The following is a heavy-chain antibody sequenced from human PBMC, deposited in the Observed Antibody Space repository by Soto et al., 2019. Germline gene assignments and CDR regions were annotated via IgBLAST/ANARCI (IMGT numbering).Heavy chain of an antibody. CDR2: IGTAGDT. CDR1: GFTFSSYD. J-gene: IGHJ6*02. V-gene: IGHV3-13*04. D-gene: IGHD3-10*01. CDR3: ARSGIGGNYYYYGMDV. Sequence: EVQLVESGGGLVQPGGSLRLSCAASGFTFSSYDMHWVHQATGKGLEWVSAIGTAGDTYYPGSVKGRFTISRENAKNSLYLQMNSLRAGDTAVYYCARSGIGGNYYYYGMDVWGQGTTVTVSS.